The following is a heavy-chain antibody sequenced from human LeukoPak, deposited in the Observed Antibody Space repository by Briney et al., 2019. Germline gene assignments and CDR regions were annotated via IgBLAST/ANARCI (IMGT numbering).Heavy chain of an antibody. D-gene: IGHD2-2*02. V-gene: IGHV1-8*01. CDR3: ARGCSGSSCYTGWYFDL. CDR1: GYTFTDSE. CDR2: MNPNSGDT. Sequence: ASVKVSCKASGYTFTDSEINWVRQAPGQGLEWMGWMNPNSGDTGYAQKFQGRVTMTKNTSISTAYMELGSLRSEDTAVFFCARGCSGSSCYTGWYFDLWGRGTLVTVSS. J-gene: IGHJ2*01.